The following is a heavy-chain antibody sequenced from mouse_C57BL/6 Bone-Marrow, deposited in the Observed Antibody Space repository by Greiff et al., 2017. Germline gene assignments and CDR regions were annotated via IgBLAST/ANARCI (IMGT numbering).Heavy chain of an antibody. V-gene: IGHV1-64*01. CDR2: IHPNSGST. CDR1: GYTFTSYW. J-gene: IGHJ4*01. CDR3: ARGDYGNHHYAMDY. D-gene: IGHD2-1*01. Sequence: QVHVKQPGAELVKPGASVKLSCKASGYTFTSYWMHWVKQRPGQGLEWIGMIHPNSGSTNYNEKFKSKATLTVDKSSSTAYMQLSSLTSEDSAVYYCARGDYGNHHYAMDYWGQGTSVTVSS.